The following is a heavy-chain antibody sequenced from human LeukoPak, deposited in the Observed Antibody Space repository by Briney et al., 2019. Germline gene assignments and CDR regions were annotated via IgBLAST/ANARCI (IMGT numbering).Heavy chain of an antibody. CDR3: AREGAPYSSSWYVDY. V-gene: IGHV3-33*01. CDR1: GFTFSSYG. J-gene: IGHJ4*02. Sequence: PGGSLRLSCAASGFTFSSYGMHWVRQAPGKGLEWVAVIWYDGSNKYYADSVKGRFTISRDSSKNTLYLQMNSLRAEDTAVYYCAREGAPYSSSWYVDYWGQGTLVTVSS. D-gene: IGHD6-13*01. CDR2: IWYDGSNK.